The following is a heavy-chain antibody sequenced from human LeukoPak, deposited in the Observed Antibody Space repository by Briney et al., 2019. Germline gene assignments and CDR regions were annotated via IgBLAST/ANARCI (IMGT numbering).Heavy chain of an antibody. V-gene: IGHV4-61*02. CDR1: GGSISSGSYY. CDR3: ARSSPVGATFYFDY. Sequence: SETLSLTCTVSGGSISSGSYYWSWIRQPAGKGLEWIGRIYTSGSTNYNPSLKSRVTISVDTSKNQFSLKLSSVTAADTAVHYCARSSPVGATFYFDYWGQGTLVTVSS. D-gene: IGHD1-26*01. J-gene: IGHJ4*02. CDR2: IYTSGST.